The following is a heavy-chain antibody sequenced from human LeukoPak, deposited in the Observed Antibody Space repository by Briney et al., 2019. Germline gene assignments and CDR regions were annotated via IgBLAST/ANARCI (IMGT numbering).Heavy chain of an antibody. J-gene: IGHJ6*02. CDR2: INHSGST. D-gene: IGHD1-26*01. CDR3: ARGPVRSYYYYYYYGMDV. Sequence: SETLSLTCAVYGGSFSGYYWSWIRQPPGKGLEWIGEINHSGSTNYNPSLKRRVTISVDTSKNQFSLKLSSVTAADTAVYYCARGPVRSYYYYYYYGMDVWGQGTTVTVSS. CDR1: GGSFSGYY. V-gene: IGHV4-34*01.